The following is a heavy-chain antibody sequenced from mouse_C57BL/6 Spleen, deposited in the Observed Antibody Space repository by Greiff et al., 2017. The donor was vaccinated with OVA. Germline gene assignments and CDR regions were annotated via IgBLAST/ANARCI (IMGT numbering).Heavy chain of an antibody. J-gene: IGHJ3*01. Sequence: VQLQQPGAELVKPGASVKLSCKASGYTFTSYWMHWVKQRPGQGLEWIGMIHPSSGSTNYNEKFKSKATLTADKSSSTAYMQLSSLTSEDSAVYSCARKTGDIAYWGQGTLVTVSA. V-gene: IGHV1-64*01. CDR3: ARKTGDIAY. CDR2: IHPSSGST. CDR1: GYTFTSYW.